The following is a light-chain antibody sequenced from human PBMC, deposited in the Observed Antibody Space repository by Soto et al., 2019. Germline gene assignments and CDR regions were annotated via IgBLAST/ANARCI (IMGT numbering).Light chain of an antibody. CDR2: DAT. V-gene: IGKV3-11*01. CDR3: QQRATWPRLT. Sequence: DIVLTQSPATLSVSPGERATLSCRASQSVSNYLAWYQQKPGQPPRLLIYDATDRATDIPARFSGSGSGTDFTLTIDSLEPEDFAFYYCQQRATWPRLTFGGGTKLEIK. J-gene: IGKJ4*01. CDR1: QSVSNY.